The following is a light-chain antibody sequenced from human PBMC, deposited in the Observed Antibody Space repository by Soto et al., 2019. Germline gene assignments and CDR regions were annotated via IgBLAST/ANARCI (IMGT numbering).Light chain of an antibody. V-gene: IGLV2-14*01. Sequence: QSVLTQPASVSGSPGQSITISCTGTSSDVGAYNYVSWYQQHPGKAPKLMIYDVNNRPSGVSNRFSGSKSGNTASLTISGLQAEDEADYYCSSYTSGNTVVFGGGTKVTVL. CDR3: SSYTSGNTVV. J-gene: IGLJ2*01. CDR1: SSDVGAYNY. CDR2: DVN.